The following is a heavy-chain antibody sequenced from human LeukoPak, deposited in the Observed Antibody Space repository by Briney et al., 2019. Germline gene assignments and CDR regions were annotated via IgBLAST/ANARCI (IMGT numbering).Heavy chain of an antibody. CDR2: ISSSGDNA. D-gene: IGHD1-26*01. V-gene: IGHV3-23*01. Sequence: VQPGGSLRLSCAASGFTFSNYAMNWVRQAPGKGLEWVSLISSSGDNAYYADSVRGRFTISRDKSKHTVSLQMNSLRGEDTAVYYCANDVRVGGGGMDVWGQGTPVTVSS. J-gene: IGHJ6*02. CDR1: GFTFSNYA. CDR3: ANDVRVGGGGMDV.